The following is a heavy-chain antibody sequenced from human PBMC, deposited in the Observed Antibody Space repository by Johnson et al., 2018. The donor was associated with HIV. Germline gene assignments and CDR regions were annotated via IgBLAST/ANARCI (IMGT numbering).Heavy chain of an antibody. CDR2: ISSSGSTI. CDR1: GFTFSDYY. CDR3: ARDPNYNCCSGPEAFDI. J-gene: IGHJ3*02. Sequence: QVQLVESGGGLVKPGGSLRLSCAASGFTFSDYYMRWIRQAPGTGLAWVSYISSSGSTIYYADSVKGRFTISRDNAKNSLYLQMNSLRAEDTAVYYCARDPNYNCCSGPEAFDIWGQGTMVTVSS. D-gene: IGHD3-3*01. V-gene: IGHV3-11*04.